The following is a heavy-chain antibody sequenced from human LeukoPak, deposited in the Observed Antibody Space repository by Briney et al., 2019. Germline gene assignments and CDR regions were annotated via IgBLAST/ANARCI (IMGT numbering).Heavy chain of an antibody. Sequence: PSETLSLTCTVSGGSISSYYWSWIWQPPRKGLGWVGNIYYSGSANYNPSLKSRVTMSVDTSKNQFSLTLSSVTAADTAVDCCARLHKEWLYLSAFDIWGEGTMVTVSS. J-gene: IGHJ3*02. CDR2: IYYSGSA. CDR1: GGSISSYY. D-gene: IGHD6-19*01. CDR3: ARLHKEWLYLSAFDI. V-gene: IGHV4-59*01.